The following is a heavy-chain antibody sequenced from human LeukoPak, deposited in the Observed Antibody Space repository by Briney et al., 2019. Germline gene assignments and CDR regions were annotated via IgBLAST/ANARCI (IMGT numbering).Heavy chain of an antibody. V-gene: IGHV4-59*08. Sequence: SETLSLTCTVSGGSITSYYWGWIRQPPGKGLEWIGYIYYSGSTNYNPSLKSRVTISVDTSKNQFSLKLSSVTAADTAVYYCARHSGSSSYYFDYWGQGTLVTVSS. CDR2: IYYSGST. CDR3: ARHSGSSSYYFDY. D-gene: IGHD6-6*01. J-gene: IGHJ4*02. CDR1: GGSITSYY.